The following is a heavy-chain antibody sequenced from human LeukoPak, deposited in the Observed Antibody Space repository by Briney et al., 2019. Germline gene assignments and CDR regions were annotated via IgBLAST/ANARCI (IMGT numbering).Heavy chain of an antibody. CDR3: TTGIPAYYYDSSGYYYGY. Sequence: PGGSLRLSCAASGFTFSNARMSWVRQAPGKGLEWVGRIKSKTDGGTTDYAAPVKGRFTISRDDSKNTLYLQMNSLKTEDTAVYYCTTGIPAYYYDSSGYYYGYWGQGTLVTVSS. J-gene: IGHJ4*02. CDR1: GFTFSNAR. V-gene: IGHV3-15*01. CDR2: IKSKTDGGTT. D-gene: IGHD3-22*01.